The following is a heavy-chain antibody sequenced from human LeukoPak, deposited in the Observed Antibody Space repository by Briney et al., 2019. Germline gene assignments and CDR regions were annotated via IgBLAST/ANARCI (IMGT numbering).Heavy chain of an antibody. V-gene: IGHV1-2*02. CDR1: GYTFTGYY. CDR3: ARDRSPIVGATAALYGMDV. J-gene: IGHJ6*02. Sequence: ASVKVSCKASGYTFTGYYMHWVRQAPGQGLEWMGWINPNSGGTNYTQKFQGRVTMTRDTSISTAYMELSRLRSDDTAVYYCARDRSPIVGATAALYGMDVWGQGTTVTVSS. CDR2: INPNSGGT. D-gene: IGHD1-26*01.